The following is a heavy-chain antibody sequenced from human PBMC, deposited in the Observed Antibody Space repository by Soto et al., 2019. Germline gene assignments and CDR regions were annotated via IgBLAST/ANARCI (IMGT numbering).Heavy chain of an antibody. J-gene: IGHJ4*02. CDR1: GFTFSSYA. V-gene: IGHV3-30-3*01. Sequence: QVQLVESGGGVVQPGRSLRLSCAASGFTFSSYAMHWVRQAPGKGLEWVAVISYDGSNKYYADSVKGRFTISRDNSKNTLYLQMNSLRAEDTAVYYCAREFKDGFLFDYWGQGTLVTVSS. D-gene: IGHD5-12*01. CDR3: AREFKDGFLFDY. CDR2: ISYDGSNK.